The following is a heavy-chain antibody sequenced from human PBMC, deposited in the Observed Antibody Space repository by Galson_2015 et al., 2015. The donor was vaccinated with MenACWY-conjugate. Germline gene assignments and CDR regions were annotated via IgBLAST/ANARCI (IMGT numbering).Heavy chain of an antibody. V-gene: IGHV3-74*01. D-gene: IGHD3-10*01. CDR1: GFTFSNYW. CDR3: ARAPVSYDSGLAMDV. Sequence: SLRLSCAASGFTFSNYWMYWVRQAPGKGLVWVSRINSDGSSTSYADSEKGRFAISRDNARNTLYLQMSGLRVEDSAVYYCARAPVSYDSGLAMDVWGQGTTVTVS. CDR2: INSDGSST. J-gene: IGHJ6*02.